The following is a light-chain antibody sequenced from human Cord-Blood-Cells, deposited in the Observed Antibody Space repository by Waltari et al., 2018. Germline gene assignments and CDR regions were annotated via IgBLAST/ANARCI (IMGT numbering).Light chain of an antibody. CDR2: EVS. J-gene: IGLJ2*01. Sequence: QSALTQPASVSGSPGQSITISCTGTSSDVGGYNYVSWYQQHPGKAPKLMIYEVSNRPSAVSNRCSGSKSGNTASLTISGLQAEDEADYYCSSYTSSSTVVFGGGTKLTVL. V-gene: IGLV2-14*01. CDR1: SSDVGGYNY. CDR3: SSYTSSSTVV.